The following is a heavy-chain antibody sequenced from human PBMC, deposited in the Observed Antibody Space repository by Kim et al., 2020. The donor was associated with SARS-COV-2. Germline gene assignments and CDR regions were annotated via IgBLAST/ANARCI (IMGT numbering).Heavy chain of an antibody. CDR2: IYTSGST. CDR1: GGSISSYY. D-gene: IGHD3-3*01. CDR3: ARDPFLEWLANYYYYGMDV. J-gene: IGHJ6*02. Sequence: SETLSLTCTVSGGSISSYYWSWIRQPAGKGLEWIGRIYTSGSTNYNPSLKSRVTMSVDTSKNQFSLKLSSVTAADTAVYYCARDPFLEWLANYYYYGMDVWGQGTTVTVSS. V-gene: IGHV4-4*07.